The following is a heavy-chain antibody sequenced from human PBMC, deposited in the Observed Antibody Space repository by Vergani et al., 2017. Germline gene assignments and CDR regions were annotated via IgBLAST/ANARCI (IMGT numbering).Heavy chain of an antibody. CDR1: GFTFISYA. CDR2: IWYDGSNK. J-gene: IGHJ6*02. V-gene: IGHV3-33*01. CDR3: ARGGTTVTTIYYYGMDV. D-gene: IGHD4-11*01. Sequence: QVQLVESGEGVFKPGRSLSLSCAAFGFTFISYALPWVRQVPGKGREWVAVIWYDGSNKYYADSVKGRFTISRDNSKNTLYLQMNSLRAEDTHVYYCARGGTTVTTIYYYGMDVWGQGTTVTVSS.